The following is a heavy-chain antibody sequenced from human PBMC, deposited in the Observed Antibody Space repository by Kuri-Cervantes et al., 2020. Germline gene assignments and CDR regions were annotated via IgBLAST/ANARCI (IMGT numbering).Heavy chain of an antibody. Sequence: ASVKVSCKASGYTFTSYDINWVRQATGQGLEWMGWMNPNSGNTGYAQKFQGRVTITRDTSASTAYMELSGLRSEDTAVYYCATGAQWLVPHWGQGTLVTVSS. D-gene: IGHD6-19*01. J-gene: IGHJ4*02. CDR1: GYTFTSYD. CDR2: MNPNSGNT. V-gene: IGHV1-8*01. CDR3: ATGAQWLVPH.